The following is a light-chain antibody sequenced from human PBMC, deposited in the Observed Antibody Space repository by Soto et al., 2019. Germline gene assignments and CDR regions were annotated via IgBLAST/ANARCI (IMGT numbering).Light chain of an antibody. J-gene: IGKJ3*01. CDR2: GAS. CDR3: QQYGTSPDT. Sequence: EMVLTQSPGTLSLSPGERATLSCRASQSVYSNYLAWYQQRPGQAPRLLIYGASNRATGIPDRFTGSASGTDFTLTISRLEPEDFAVYYCQQYGTSPDTFGPGTKVDIK. V-gene: IGKV3-20*01. CDR1: QSVYSNY.